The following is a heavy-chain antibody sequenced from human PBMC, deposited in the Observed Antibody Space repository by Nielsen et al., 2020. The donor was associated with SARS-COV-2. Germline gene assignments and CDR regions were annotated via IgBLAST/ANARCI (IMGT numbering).Heavy chain of an antibody. CDR3: ARLLLTTVVTDHWYFDL. D-gene: IGHD4-23*01. CDR2: IYYSGST. J-gene: IGHJ2*01. Sequence: SETLSLTCTVSGGSISSGGYYWSWIRQPPGKGLEWIGYIYYSGSTYYNPSLKSRVTISVDTSKNQFSLKLSSVTAADTAVYYCARLLLTTVVTDHWYFDLWGRGTLVTVSS. CDR1: GGSISSGGYY. V-gene: IGHV4-30-4*01.